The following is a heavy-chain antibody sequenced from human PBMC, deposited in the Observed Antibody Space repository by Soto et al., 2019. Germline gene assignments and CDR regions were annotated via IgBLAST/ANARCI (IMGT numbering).Heavy chain of an antibody. J-gene: IGHJ4*02. CDR2: NRNKANNYTT. V-gene: IGHV3-72*01. CDR3: ARVSRSDSRGY. Sequence: EVQLVESGGGLVQPGGSLRLSCAASGFTFSDHYMDWVRQAPGKGLEWVGRNRNKANNYTTQYAASVKGRFTISRDDSKNSLYLQMNSLKTEDTAVYYCARVSRSDSRGYWGQGTLVTVSS. D-gene: IGHD6-19*01. CDR1: GFTFSDHY.